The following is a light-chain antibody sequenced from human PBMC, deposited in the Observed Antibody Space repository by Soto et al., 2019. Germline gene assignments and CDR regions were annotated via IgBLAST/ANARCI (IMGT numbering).Light chain of an antibody. J-gene: IGKJ5*01. CDR2: GAS. Sequence: SPGGSARLFCRASQRVTSSYLSWYQQRPGQAPRLLIYGASTRATGIPARFSGSGRGSGTDFTLTISSLQPEDFALYYCQQDYIFPIPFGQVTRLEI. CDR3: QQDYIFPIP. CDR1: QRVTSSY. V-gene: IGKV3D-7*01.